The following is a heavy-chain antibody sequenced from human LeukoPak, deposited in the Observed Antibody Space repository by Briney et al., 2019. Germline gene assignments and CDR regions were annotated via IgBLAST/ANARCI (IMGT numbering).Heavy chain of an antibody. Sequence: KPSETLSLTCTVSGGSISSSCYYWGWIRQPPGKGLEWIGSIYYSGSTYYNPSLKSRVTISVDTSTNQFSLRLTSVTAADTAVYFCARTIVGPGTSYFDLWGQGSLVTVSS. CDR1: GGSISSSCYY. D-gene: IGHD1-26*01. CDR2: IYYSGST. V-gene: IGHV4-39*07. CDR3: ARTIVGPGTSYFDL. J-gene: IGHJ4*02.